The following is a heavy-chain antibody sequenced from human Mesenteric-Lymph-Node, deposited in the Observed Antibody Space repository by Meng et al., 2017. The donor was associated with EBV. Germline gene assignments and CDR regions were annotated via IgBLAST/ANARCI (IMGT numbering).Heavy chain of an antibody. D-gene: IGHD4-17*01. Sequence: QVQLQQWGAGLWKPSXXLSLTCAVYGGSFSGYYWSWIRQPLGKGLEWIGEINHSGSTNYSPSLKSRVTISVDTSKNQFSLKLSSVTAADTAVYYCARENGDYGGYWGQGTRVTVSS. V-gene: IGHV4-34*01. CDR3: ARENGDYGGY. CDR1: GGSFSGYY. CDR2: INHSGST. J-gene: IGHJ4*02.